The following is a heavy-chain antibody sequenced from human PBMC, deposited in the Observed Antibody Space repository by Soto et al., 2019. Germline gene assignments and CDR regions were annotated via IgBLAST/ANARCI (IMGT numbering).Heavy chain of an antibody. CDR1: GFTFSSYA. J-gene: IGHJ6*02. Sequence: QVQLVESGGGVVQPGRSLRLSCAASGFTFSSYAMYWVRQAPGKGLEWVAVISYDGSNKYYADSVKGRFTISRDNSKNTLYLQMNSLRAEDTAVYYCARGSGYCISTSCYLDVWGQGTTVTVSS. D-gene: IGHD2-2*01. CDR3: ARGSGYCISTSCYLDV. V-gene: IGHV3-30-3*01. CDR2: ISYDGSNK.